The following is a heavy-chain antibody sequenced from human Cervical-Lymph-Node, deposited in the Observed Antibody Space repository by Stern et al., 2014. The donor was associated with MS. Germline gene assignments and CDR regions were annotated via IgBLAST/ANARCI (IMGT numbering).Heavy chain of an antibody. CDR3: ARRFGYFDS. CDR2: VSHDGSNK. CDR1: GFTFSTYT. V-gene: IGHV3-30-3*01. D-gene: IGHD3-16*01. Sequence: MQLVESGGGVVQPGRSLRLSCAASGFTFSTYTMHWVRQAPGKGLDWVAVVSHDGSNKYYADSVEGRFTISRDNSKNTLYLQMNSLRAEDAAVYYCARRFGYFDSWGQGTLVTVSS. J-gene: IGHJ4*02.